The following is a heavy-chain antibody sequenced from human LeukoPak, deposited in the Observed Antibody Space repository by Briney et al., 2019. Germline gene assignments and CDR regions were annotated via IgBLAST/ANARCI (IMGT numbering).Heavy chain of an antibody. CDR2: IKQDGSEK. D-gene: IGHD1/OR15-1a*01. CDR3: ARDRYNWNNEDLGFGY. Sequence: GGSLRLSCAASGFTFSSYWMSWVRQAPGKGPEWVANIKQDGSEKYYVDSVKGRFTISRDNAKNSLYLQMNSLRAGDTGVYYCARDRYNWNNEDLGFGYWGQGALVTVSS. V-gene: IGHV3-7*01. J-gene: IGHJ4*02. CDR1: GFTFSSYW.